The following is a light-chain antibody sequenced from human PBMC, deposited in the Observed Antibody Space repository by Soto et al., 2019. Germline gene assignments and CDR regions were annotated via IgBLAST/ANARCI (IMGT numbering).Light chain of an antibody. CDR3: LHYYGGPQSHCV. V-gene: IGLV7-43*01. CDR1: TGAATSGSS. CDR2: GTS. J-gene: IGLJ3*02. Sequence: QAVVTQDPSLTVSSGGTGTLTCASSTGAATSGSSANWFQQKPGQAPRSLIQGTSHKRSWTPARFSGSLLGGKAALTLSGVQPEDEADYYCLHYYGGPQSHCVFGGGTKLTVL.